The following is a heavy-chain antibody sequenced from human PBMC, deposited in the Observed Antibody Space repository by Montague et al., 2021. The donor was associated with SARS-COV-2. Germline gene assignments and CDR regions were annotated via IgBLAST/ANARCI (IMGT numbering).Heavy chain of an antibody. CDR1: GFTFSSYS. V-gene: IGHV3-48*02. CDR3: ARDLGLVPAMVYYYYYGMDV. J-gene: IGHJ6*02. CDR2: ISSSSSTI. Sequence: SLRLSCAASGFTFSSYSMNWVRQAPGKGLEWVSYISSSSSTIYYADSVKGRFTISRDNAKNSLYLQMNSLRDEDTAVYYSARDLGLVPAMVYYYYYGMDVWGQGTTVTVSS. D-gene: IGHD5-18*01.